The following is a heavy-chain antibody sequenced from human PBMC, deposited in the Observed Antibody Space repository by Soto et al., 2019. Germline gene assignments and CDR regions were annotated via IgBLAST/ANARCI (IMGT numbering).Heavy chain of an antibody. D-gene: IGHD3-22*01. CDR2: IIPIFGTA. Sequence: SVKVSCKASGGTFSSYAISWVRQAPGQGPEWMGGIIPIFGTANYAQKFQGRVTITADESTSTAYMELSSLRSEDTAVYYCARDPGHYDSSGYYLGSGMDVWGQGTTVTVSS. V-gene: IGHV1-69*13. CDR3: ARDPGHYDSSGYYLGSGMDV. J-gene: IGHJ6*02. CDR1: GGTFSSYA.